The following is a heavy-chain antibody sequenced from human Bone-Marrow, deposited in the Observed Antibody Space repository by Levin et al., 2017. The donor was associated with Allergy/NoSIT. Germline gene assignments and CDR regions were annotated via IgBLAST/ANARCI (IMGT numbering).Heavy chain of an antibody. J-gene: IGHJ4*02. CDR2: IKQDGSEK. V-gene: IGHV3-7*01. Sequence: GGSLRLSCAASGFTFSSYWMSWVHQAPGKGLEWVANIKQDGSEKCYVDSVKGRFTISRDNAKNSLYLQMNSLRAEDTAVYYCARANQGVAYYFDYWGQGTLVTVSS. CDR1: GFTFSSYW. CDR3: ARANQGVAYYFDY. D-gene: IGHD1-14*01.